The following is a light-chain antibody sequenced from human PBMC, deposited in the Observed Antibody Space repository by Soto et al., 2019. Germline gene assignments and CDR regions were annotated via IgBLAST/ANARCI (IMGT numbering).Light chain of an antibody. Sequence: DIQMTQSPSTLSASIGDRVTITCRASQSISSWLAWCQQKPGKAPKLLMYDASSLEGGVPSRFSGSGSGTEFTLTISSLQPDDFATYHCQQYSSFSTFGQGTKV. V-gene: IGKV1-5*01. CDR1: QSISSW. J-gene: IGKJ1*01. CDR2: DAS. CDR3: QQYSSFST.